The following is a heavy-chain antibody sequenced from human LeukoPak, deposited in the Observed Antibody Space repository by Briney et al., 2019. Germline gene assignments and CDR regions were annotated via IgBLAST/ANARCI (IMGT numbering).Heavy chain of an antibody. CDR2: ISSNGGST. CDR1: GFTFSSYA. CDR3: VKTPLRLGELSPEYFQH. Sequence: GGSLRLSCSASGFTFSSYAMHWVRQAQGKGLEYVSAISSNGGSTYYADSVKGRFTNSRDNSKNTLYLQMSSLRPEDTAVYYCVKTPLRLGELSPEYFQHWGQGTLVTVSS. V-gene: IGHV3-64D*09. D-gene: IGHD3-16*02. J-gene: IGHJ1*01.